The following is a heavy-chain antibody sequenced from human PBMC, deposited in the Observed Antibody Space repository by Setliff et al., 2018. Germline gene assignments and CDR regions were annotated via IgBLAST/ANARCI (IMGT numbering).Heavy chain of an antibody. CDR1: GGSFSGYY. Sequence: SETLSLTCAVYGGSFSGYYWSWMRQPPGKGLEWIGEINHSGSTNYNPSLKSRVTASVDTSKNQFSLNLTSVTAADTAVYYCARRGDINGYYYHEDAFDIWGQGTMVTVSS. D-gene: IGHD3-22*01. J-gene: IGHJ3*02. CDR3: ARRGDINGYYYHEDAFDI. V-gene: IGHV4-34*01. CDR2: INHSGST.